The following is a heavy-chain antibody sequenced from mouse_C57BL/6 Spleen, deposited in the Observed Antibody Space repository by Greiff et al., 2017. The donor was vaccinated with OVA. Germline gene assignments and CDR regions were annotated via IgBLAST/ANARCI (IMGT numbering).Heavy chain of an antibody. Sequence: EVQLQESGEGLVKPGGSLKLSCAASGFTFSSYAMSWVRQTPEKRLEWVAYISSGGDYIYYADTVKGRFTISRDNARNTLYLQMSSLKSEDTAMYYCTRVPRGYAMDYWGQGTSVTVSS. CDR3: TRVPRGYAMDY. V-gene: IGHV5-9-1*02. CDR2: ISSGGDYI. D-gene: IGHD3-3*01. J-gene: IGHJ4*01. CDR1: GFTFSSYA.